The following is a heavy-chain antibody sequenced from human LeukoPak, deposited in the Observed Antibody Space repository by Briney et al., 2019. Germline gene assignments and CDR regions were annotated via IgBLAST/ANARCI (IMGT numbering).Heavy chain of an antibody. J-gene: IGHJ3*02. CDR3: ARLDYYDSSGYYGQAFDI. CDR1: GGSISSYY. V-gene: IGHV4-59*01. CDR2: IYYSGST. D-gene: IGHD3-22*01. Sequence: KPSETLSLTCTVSGGSISSYYWSWTRQPPGKGLEWIGYIYYSGSTNYNPSLKSRVTISVDTSKNQFSLKLSSVTAADTAVYYCARLDYYDSSGYYGQAFDIWGQGTMVTVSS.